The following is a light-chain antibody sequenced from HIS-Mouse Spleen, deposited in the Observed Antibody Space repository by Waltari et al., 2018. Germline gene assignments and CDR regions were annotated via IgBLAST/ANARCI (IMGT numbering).Light chain of an antibody. J-gene: IGLJ3*02. CDR1: SSAVGSYNL. Sequence: QSALTQPASVSGSPGQSITIPCTGTSSAVGSYNLVSWYQQHPGKAPKLMIYEGSKRPSGVSNRFSGSKSGNTASLTISGLQAEDEADYYCCSYAGRVFGGGTKLTVL. CDR2: EGS. V-gene: IGLV2-23*01. CDR3: CSYAGRV.